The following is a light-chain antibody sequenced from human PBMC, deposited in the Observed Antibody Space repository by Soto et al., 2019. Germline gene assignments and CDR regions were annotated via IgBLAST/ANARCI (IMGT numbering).Light chain of an antibody. CDR3: MQSMQRPWT. Sequence: DSVLTQTPLSLSVTPGKPASISCKSSQSLLHSNKKTYVYWYLQKPGQPPQLLIYDVSTRLSGVPDRFSGSGSGTDFTLKISRVEAEDVGIYYCMQSMQRPWTFGQRTKVEIK. CDR1: QSLLHSNKKTY. CDR2: DVS. V-gene: IGKV2D-29*01. J-gene: IGKJ1*01.